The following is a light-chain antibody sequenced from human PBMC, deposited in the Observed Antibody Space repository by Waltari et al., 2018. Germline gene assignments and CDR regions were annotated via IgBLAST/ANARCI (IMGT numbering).Light chain of an antibody. CDR2: QDV. CDR1: KLGDKY. Sequence: SYELTQPPSVSVSPGQTAKIPCSGIKLGDKYVCWYHQKPGQSPVLVIYQDVKRPSGIPERFSGSNSGNTATLTISGTQAMDEADYYCQTWDSTYVVFGGGTTLTVL. CDR3: QTWDSTYVV. J-gene: IGLJ2*01. V-gene: IGLV3-1*01.